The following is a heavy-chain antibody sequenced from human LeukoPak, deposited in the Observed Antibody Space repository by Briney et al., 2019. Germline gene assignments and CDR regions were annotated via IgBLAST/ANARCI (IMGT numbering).Heavy chain of an antibody. V-gene: IGHV4-4*07. Sequence: SETLSLTCTVSGGFISSYYWSWIRQPAGKGLEWIGRIYSGGNTNYNPSLKSRVTMSVDTSKNQFSLKLSSVTAADTAVYYCARGSVITFGGVTQTGGNWFDPWGQGTLVTVSS. CDR3: ARGSVITFGGVTQTGGNWFDP. CDR1: GGFISSYY. CDR2: IYSGGNT. D-gene: IGHD3-16*01. J-gene: IGHJ5*02.